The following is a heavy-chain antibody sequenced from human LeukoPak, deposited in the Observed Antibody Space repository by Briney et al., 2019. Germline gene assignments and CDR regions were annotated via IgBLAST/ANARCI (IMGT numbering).Heavy chain of an antibody. D-gene: IGHD3-22*01. CDR2: ITAYNGNT. J-gene: IGHJ4*02. V-gene: IGHV1-18*01. Sequence: ASVKVSCKTPGYTFTTYGISWVRQAPGQGLEWMGWITAYNGNTNYAQNLQGRVTMTTDTSTSTVYMELKSLRSDDTAVYYCVRIVYYDSSGYYYGGGYFDYWGQGTLVTVSS. CDR1: GYTFTTYG. CDR3: VRIVYYDSSGYYYGGGYFDY.